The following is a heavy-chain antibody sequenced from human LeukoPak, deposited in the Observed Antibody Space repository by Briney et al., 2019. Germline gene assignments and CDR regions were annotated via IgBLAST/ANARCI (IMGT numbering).Heavy chain of an antibody. Sequence: ASVKVSYKASGYTLTVHYIHWVRQAPGQGLEWMGWISPHSGFTMYPQRFQGRVTMTTDTSISTAFLEVRRLRSDDTAAYYCARQTGDDALDIWGQGTMITVYS. V-gene: IGHV1-2*02. D-gene: IGHD7-27*01. CDR3: ARQTGDDALDI. CDR2: ISPHSGFT. J-gene: IGHJ3*02. CDR1: GYTLTVHY.